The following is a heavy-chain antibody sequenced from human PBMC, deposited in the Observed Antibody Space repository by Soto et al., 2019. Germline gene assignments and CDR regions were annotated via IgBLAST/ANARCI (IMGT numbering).Heavy chain of an antibody. D-gene: IGHD2-21*02. Sequence: SVKVSCKASGGTFSSYAISWVRQAPGQGLEWMGGIIPIFGTANYAQKFQGRVKITADESTSKAYMELSRMRSEDTAVYYWARSPTPYCGGDCYLPDYVDYWGQGNLVTVSS. J-gene: IGHJ4*02. CDR3: ARSPTPYCGGDCYLPDYVDY. CDR2: IIPIFGTA. CDR1: GGTFSSYA. V-gene: IGHV1-69*13.